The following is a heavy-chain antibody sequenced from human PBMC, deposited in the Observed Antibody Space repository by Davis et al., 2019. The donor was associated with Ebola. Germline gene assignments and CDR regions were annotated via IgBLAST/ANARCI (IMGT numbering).Heavy chain of an antibody. CDR1: GFTFSRYT. V-gene: IGHV3-30*04. Sequence: GGSLRLSCAASGFTFSRYTLHWVRQAPGKGLEWVALISYDGSHKFYADSVKGRFTISRDNSKNTLYLQMNSLRAEDTAVYYCARARYSSSWPRCLDVWGQGTTVTVSS. J-gene: IGHJ6*02. CDR2: ISYDGSHK. CDR3: ARARYSSSWPRCLDV. D-gene: IGHD6-13*01.